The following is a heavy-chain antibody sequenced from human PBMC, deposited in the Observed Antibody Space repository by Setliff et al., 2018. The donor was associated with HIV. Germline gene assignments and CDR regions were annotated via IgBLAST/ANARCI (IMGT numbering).Heavy chain of an antibody. CDR2: INAGNGDT. Sequence: ASVKVSCKASGYTFTTYAIHWVRQAPGQRLEWMGWINAGNGDTKYSQKFQGRVTMTTDTSTSTAYMGLRSLRSDDTAVYYCARDAPGNTESAPGYWGQGTLVTVSS. D-gene: IGHD1-7*01. CDR1: GYTFTTYA. CDR3: ARDAPGNTESAPGY. J-gene: IGHJ4*02. V-gene: IGHV1-3*01.